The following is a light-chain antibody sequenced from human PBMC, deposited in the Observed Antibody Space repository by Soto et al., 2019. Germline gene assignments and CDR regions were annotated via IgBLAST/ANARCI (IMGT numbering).Light chain of an antibody. CDR3: QQRNDWRRGT. V-gene: IGKV3-11*01. Sequence: EIVLTQSPGTLSLSPGERATLSCRASQSVSRYLAWYQQKPGQAPRLLIYDASNRATGVSARFSGSGSGTDFTLTISSLEPEDFAVYYCQQRNDWRRGTFGQGTRLEIK. CDR2: DAS. J-gene: IGKJ5*01. CDR1: QSVSRY.